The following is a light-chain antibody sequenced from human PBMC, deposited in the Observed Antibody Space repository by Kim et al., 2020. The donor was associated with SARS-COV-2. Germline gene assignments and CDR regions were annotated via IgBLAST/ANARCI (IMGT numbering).Light chain of an antibody. CDR3: QQSYSTPYMYS. V-gene: IGKV1-39*01. Sequence: SVGDRVTIPCRASQSISSYLNWYQQKPGKAPKLLIYAASSLQSGVPSRFSGSGSGTDFTLTISSLQPEDFATYYCQQSYSTPYMYSFGQGTKLEI. J-gene: IGKJ2*03. CDR2: AAS. CDR1: QSISSY.